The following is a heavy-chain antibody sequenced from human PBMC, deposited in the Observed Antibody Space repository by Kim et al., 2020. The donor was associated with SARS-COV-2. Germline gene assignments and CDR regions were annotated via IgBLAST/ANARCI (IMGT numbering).Heavy chain of an antibody. D-gene: IGHD5-12*01. J-gene: IGHJ4*02. CDR3: ASVVDIVATIPSGDY. V-gene: IGHV4-39*01. Sequence: LSLKSRVTISVETSKNQFSLKLSSVTAADTAVYYCASVVDIVATIPSGDYWGQGTLVTVSS.